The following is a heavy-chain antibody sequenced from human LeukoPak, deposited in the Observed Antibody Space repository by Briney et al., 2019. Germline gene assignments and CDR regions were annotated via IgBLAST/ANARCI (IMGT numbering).Heavy chain of an antibody. Sequence: GGSLRLSCAASGFTFSSYGMSWVRQAPGKGLEWVSAISGSGGSTYYADSVKGRFTLSRDNSKNTLYLQMNSLRAEDTAVYYCARRSGIAVAGAFDYWGQGTLVTVSS. V-gene: IGHV3-23*01. J-gene: IGHJ4*02. CDR3: ARRSGIAVAGAFDY. CDR2: ISGSGGST. D-gene: IGHD6-19*01. CDR1: GFTFSSYG.